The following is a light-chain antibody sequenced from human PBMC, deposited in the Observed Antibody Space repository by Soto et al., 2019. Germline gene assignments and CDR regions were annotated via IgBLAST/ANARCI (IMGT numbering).Light chain of an antibody. J-gene: IGKJ1*01. Sequence: ETVMTQSPATLSVSPGERATLSCRASQTVSSNLAWYQQKPGQAVRLLIFRASTRATGIPARFSGSGSGTEFTLTISSLQSEDSAIYYCQQYNNWPWTLGHGTKVEIK. CDR2: RAS. CDR3: QQYNNWPWT. V-gene: IGKV3D-15*01. CDR1: QTVSSN.